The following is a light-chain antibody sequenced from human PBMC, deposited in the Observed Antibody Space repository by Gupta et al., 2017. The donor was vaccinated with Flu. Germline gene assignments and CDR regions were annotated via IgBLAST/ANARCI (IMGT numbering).Light chain of an antibody. V-gene: IGKV3-20*01. CDR3: QQSSSSAPA. Sequence: TILLSAGDKGTRSCGSSQTVGSSSLAWYQQKPGQAPRLLIYGASNRATGIPDRFSGSGSGTDFTLTISRREPEDFAVYYCQQSSSSAPAFGQGTRVEIK. CDR2: GAS. CDR1: QTVGSSS. J-gene: IGKJ2*01.